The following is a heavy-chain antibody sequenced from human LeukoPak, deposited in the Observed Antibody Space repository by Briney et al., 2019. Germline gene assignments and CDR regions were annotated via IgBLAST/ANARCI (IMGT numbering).Heavy chain of an antibody. Sequence: SETLSLTCTVSGGSISSGDYYWSWIRQPPGKGLEWIGYIYYSGSTNYNPSLKSRVTISVDTSKNQFSLKLSSVTAADTAVYYCAVLGGSGSQLGPKVWGQGTTVTVSS. CDR2: IYYSGST. D-gene: IGHD3-10*01. V-gene: IGHV4-30-4*01. CDR1: GGSISSGDYY. CDR3: AVLGGSGSQLGPKV. J-gene: IGHJ6*02.